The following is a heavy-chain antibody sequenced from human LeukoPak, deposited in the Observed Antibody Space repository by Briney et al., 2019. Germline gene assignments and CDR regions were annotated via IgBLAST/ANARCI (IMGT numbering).Heavy chain of an antibody. CDR1: GYTFTGYY. CDR2: INPNSGGT. J-gene: IGHJ4*02. Sequence: ASVKVSCKASGYTFTGYYMRWVRQAPGQGLEWMGWINPNSGGTNYAQKFQGRVTMTRDTSISTAYMELSRLRSDDTAVYYCARGIRYYDSSGHARLDYWGQGTLVTVSS. V-gene: IGHV1-2*02. CDR3: ARGIRYYDSSGHARLDY. D-gene: IGHD3-22*01.